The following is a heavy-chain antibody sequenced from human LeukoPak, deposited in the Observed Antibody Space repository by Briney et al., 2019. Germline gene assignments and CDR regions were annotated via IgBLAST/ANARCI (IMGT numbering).Heavy chain of an antibody. CDR3: AKGGYSYGSNPGY. V-gene: IGHV3-43*02. D-gene: IGHD5-18*01. J-gene: IGHJ4*02. Sequence: GGSLRLSCAASGFTFDDYAMHWVRQAPGKGLEWVSLISGDGGSTYYADSVKGRFTISRDNSKNTLYLQMNSLRAEDTAVYYCAKGGYSYGSNPGYWGQGTLVTVSS. CDR2: ISGDGGST. CDR1: GFTFDDYA.